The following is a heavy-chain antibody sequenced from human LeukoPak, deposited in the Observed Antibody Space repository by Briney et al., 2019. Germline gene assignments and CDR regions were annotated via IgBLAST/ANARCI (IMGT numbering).Heavy chain of an antibody. CDR2: INHSGST. Sequence: SETLSLTCAVYGGSFSGYYWSWIRQPPGKGLEWIGEINHSGSTNYNPSLKSRVTISVDTSKNQFSLKLSSVTAADTAVYYCARDGQQFFNWFDPWGQGTLVTVSS. V-gene: IGHV4-34*01. CDR3: ARDGQQFFNWFDP. CDR1: GGSFSGYY. J-gene: IGHJ5*01. D-gene: IGHD6-13*01.